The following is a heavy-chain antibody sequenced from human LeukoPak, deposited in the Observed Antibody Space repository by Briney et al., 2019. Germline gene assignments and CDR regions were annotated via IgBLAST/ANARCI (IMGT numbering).Heavy chain of an antibody. J-gene: IGHJ4*02. CDR2: ISGSGGST. Sequence: GGSLRLSCAASGFTFSSYAMSWVRQAPGKGLEWVSAISGSGGSTYYADSVKGRFTISRDNSKNTLYLRMNSLRAEDTAVYYCAKTPYSNYDPQLSNFDYWGQGTLVTVSS. CDR1: GFTFSSYA. CDR3: AKTPYSNYDPQLSNFDY. V-gene: IGHV3-23*01. D-gene: IGHD4-4*01.